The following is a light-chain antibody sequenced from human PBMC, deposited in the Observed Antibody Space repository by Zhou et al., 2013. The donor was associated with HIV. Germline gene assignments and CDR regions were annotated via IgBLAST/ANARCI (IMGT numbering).Light chain of an antibody. CDR1: SSDVGGYNY. V-gene: IGLV2-14*01. J-gene: IGLJ2*01. CDR3: SSYTGSTTPVV. CDR2: DVS. Sequence: QSALTQPPSASGSPGQSVTISCTGTSSDVGGYNYVSWYQQHPGKAPKLMIYDVSNRPSGVSNRFSGSKSGNTASLTISGLQAEDEADYYCSSYTGSTTPVVFGGGTKLTVL.